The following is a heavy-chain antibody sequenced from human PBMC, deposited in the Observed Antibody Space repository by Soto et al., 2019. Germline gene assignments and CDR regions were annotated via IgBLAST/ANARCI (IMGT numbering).Heavy chain of an antibody. J-gene: IGHJ6*02. V-gene: IGHV3-21*01. Sequence: PAGSQRLPCGTSGFTLTIHSMYWVGQAPGKGLEWVSSISSSSSYIYYAHPVKGRFTISRDNAKNSLYLQMNSLRAADTAVYYCARVRLVGYYGMDVWGQGTTVTVS. D-gene: IGHD6-6*01. CDR3: ARVRLVGYYGMDV. CDR1: GFTLTIHS. CDR2: ISSSSSYI.